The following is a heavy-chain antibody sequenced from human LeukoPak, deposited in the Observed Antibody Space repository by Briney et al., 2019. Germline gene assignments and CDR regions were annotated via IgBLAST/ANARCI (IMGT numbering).Heavy chain of an antibody. V-gene: IGHV3-21*01. CDR1: GFTFSSYS. D-gene: IGHD2-8*02. CDR3: ARDYFTGLNWFDP. CDR2: ISSSSSYI. Sequence: GGSLRLSCAASGFTFSSYSMNWVRQAPGKGLEWVSSISSSSSYIYYADSVKGRSTISRDNAKNSLYLQMNSLRAEDTAVYYCARDYFTGLNWFDPWGQGTLVTVSS. J-gene: IGHJ5*02.